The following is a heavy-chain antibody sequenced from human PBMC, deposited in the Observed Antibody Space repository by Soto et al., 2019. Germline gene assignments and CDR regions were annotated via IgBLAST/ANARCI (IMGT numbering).Heavy chain of an antibody. V-gene: IGHV4-31*03. CDR1: GGSISSGGYY. Sequence: PSETLSLTCTVSGGSISSGGYYWSWIRQHPGKGLEWIGYIYYSGSTYYNPSLKSRVTISVDTSKNQFSLKLSSVTAADTAVYYCARANILTVEYFDYWGQGTLVNVSS. D-gene: IGHD3-9*01. J-gene: IGHJ4*02. CDR3: ARANILTVEYFDY. CDR2: IYYSGST.